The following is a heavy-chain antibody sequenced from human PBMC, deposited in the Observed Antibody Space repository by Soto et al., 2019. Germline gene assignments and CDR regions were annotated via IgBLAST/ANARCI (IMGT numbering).Heavy chain of an antibody. CDR3: ATGALGGRQPLVRDSFDF. Sequence: QVQLVQSGAEVKKPGSSLRVSCRASGGTFDSYSISWVRQAPGQGLEWLGKVAPIFDFSRYAPKFQGRVTITADESTSIAYMDLSGLTSEDTAVYYCATGALGGRQPLVRDSFDFWCQGTKVTVSS. J-gene: IGHJ3*01. CDR1: GGTFDSYS. V-gene: IGHV1-69*02. D-gene: IGHD3-16*01. CDR2: VAPIFDFS.